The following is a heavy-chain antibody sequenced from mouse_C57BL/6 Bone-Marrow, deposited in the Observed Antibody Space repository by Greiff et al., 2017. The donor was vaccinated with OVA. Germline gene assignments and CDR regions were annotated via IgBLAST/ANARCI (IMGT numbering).Heavy chain of an antibody. V-gene: IGHV1-55*01. CDR1: GYTFTSYW. CDR3: ARRTTVVARGYVDV. CDR2: IYPGSGST. Sequence: QVQLQQSGAELVKPGASVKMSCKASGYTFTSYWITWVKQRPGQGLEWIGDIYPGSGSTNYNEKFKSKATLTVDTSSSTAYMQLSSLTSEDSAVYYCARRTTVVARGYVDVWGTGTTVTVSS. J-gene: IGHJ1*03. D-gene: IGHD1-1*01.